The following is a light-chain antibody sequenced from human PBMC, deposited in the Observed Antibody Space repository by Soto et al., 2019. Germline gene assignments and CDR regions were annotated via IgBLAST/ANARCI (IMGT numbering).Light chain of an antibody. V-gene: IGKV1-39*01. Sequence: DIQMTQSPSSLSASVGDRVTITCRASQSISSYLNWYQQKPGKAPKLLIYPASSLQSGVPSRFSGSGSGTDFTLTISSLQPEDFATYYCQQSYSTPRMYTFGQGTKLEIK. J-gene: IGKJ2*01. CDR1: QSISSY. CDR3: QQSYSTPRMYT. CDR2: PAS.